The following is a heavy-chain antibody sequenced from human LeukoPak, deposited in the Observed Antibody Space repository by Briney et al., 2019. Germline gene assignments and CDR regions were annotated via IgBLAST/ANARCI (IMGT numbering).Heavy chain of an antibody. J-gene: IGHJ5*02. Sequence: GESLKVSCKASGYTFTSYAMHWVRQAPGQRLEWMGWINAGNGNTKYSQKFQGRITITRDTSASTAYMELSSLRSEDTAVYYCARSGITVTTMDNWWFGDWFDPWGQGTLVTVSS. CDR3: ARSGITVTTMDNWWFGDWFDP. V-gene: IGHV1-3*01. CDR1: GYTFTSYA. CDR2: INAGNGNT. D-gene: IGHD4-17*01.